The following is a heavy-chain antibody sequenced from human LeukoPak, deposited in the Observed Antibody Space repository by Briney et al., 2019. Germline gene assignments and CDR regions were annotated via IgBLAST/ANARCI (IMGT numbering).Heavy chain of an antibody. D-gene: IGHD3-22*01. V-gene: IGHV4-34*01. Sequence: SETLSLTCAVYGGSFSGYYWSWIRQPPGKGLEWIGEINHSGSTNYNPSLKSRVTISVDTSKNQFSLKLSPVTAADTAVYYCARGAAALKRGSIVVVITTRGNWFDPWGQGTLVTVSS. J-gene: IGHJ5*02. CDR1: GGSFSGYY. CDR3: ARGAAALKRGSIVVVITTRGNWFDP. CDR2: INHSGST.